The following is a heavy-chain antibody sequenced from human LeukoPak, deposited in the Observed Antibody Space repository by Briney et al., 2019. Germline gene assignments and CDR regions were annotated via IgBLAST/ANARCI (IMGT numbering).Heavy chain of an antibody. CDR1: GYTFTSYY. CDR2: INPSGSRT. V-gene: IGHV1-46*01. J-gene: IGHJ3*02. Sequence: GASVKVSCKASGYTFTSYYMHWVRPARGQGLEWMGIINPSGSRTSYAQKFQGRVTMTRDMSTSTVYMELSSLRAEDTAVYYCARDPVTGYDAFDIWGEGTMVTVSS. D-gene: IGHD3-9*01. CDR3: ARDPVTGYDAFDI.